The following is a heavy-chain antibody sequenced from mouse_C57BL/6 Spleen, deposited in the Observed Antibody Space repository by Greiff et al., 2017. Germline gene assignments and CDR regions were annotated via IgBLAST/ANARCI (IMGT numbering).Heavy chain of an antibody. CDR3: ARRGLGQDYFDY. D-gene: IGHD4-1*01. Sequence: QVQLQQPGAELVKPGASVKLSCKASGYTFTSYWMHWVKQRPGQGLEWIGMIHPNSGSTNYNEKFKSKATLTVDKSSSTAYMQLSSLTSEDSAVYYCARRGLGQDYFDYWGQGTTLTVSS. CDR1: GYTFTSYW. J-gene: IGHJ2*01. V-gene: IGHV1-64*01. CDR2: IHPNSGST.